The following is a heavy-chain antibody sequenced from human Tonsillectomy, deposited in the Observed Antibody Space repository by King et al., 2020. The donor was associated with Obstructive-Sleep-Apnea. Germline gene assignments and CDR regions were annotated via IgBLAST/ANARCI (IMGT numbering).Heavy chain of an antibody. CDR2: IRSKDNSYAT. CDR3: TRTGVVTASFDY. J-gene: IGHJ4*02. Sequence: VQLVESGGGLVQPGGSLTLSCAASGFSFSTSAMHWVRQASGRGLEWVGRIRSKDNSYATAYGASVKGRFTISRNDSTNTAYLQMNSLKTEDTAVYYCTRTGVVTASFDYWGQGTLVTVSS. CDR1: GFSFSTSA. D-gene: IGHD2-21*02. V-gene: IGHV3-73*02.